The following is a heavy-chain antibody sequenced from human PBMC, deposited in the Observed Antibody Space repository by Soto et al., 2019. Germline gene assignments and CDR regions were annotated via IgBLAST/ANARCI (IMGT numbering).Heavy chain of an antibody. Sequence: QAQLVQSGPEVKKPGASVSISCKASGYKFTSDGFIWVRQAPGHGLEWVGWISPYNGRTEYAQKFRGRVTLTRDISRSTAYMDLSSLRADATAVYYCARERYGGNCGDAFDIWGQGTMVTVSS. CDR3: ARERYGGNCGDAFDI. V-gene: IGHV1-18*01. J-gene: IGHJ3*02. CDR1: GYKFTSDG. D-gene: IGHD2-21*02. CDR2: ISPYNGRT.